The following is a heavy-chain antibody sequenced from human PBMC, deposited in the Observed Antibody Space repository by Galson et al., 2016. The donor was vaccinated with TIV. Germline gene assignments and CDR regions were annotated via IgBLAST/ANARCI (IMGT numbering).Heavy chain of an antibody. D-gene: IGHD3-10*01. CDR2: VIPILGSS. CDR1: GDTFASYA. Sequence: SVKVSCKASGDTFASYAFSWVRQAPGQGLEVMGRVIPILGSSDYAQRFQGRVTITAGASTSTVYMELRSLRSEDTAMYYCARVRFGELSGYYYYMDVWGKGTTVTVSS. V-gene: IGHV1-69*13. J-gene: IGHJ6*03. CDR3: ARVRFGELSGYYYYMDV.